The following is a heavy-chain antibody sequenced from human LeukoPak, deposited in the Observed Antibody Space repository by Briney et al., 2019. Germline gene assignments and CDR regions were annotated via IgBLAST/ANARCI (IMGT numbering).Heavy chain of an antibody. Sequence: SQTLSLTCTVSGGSISSGGYYWSWIRQPAGKGLEWIGRIYTSGSTNYNPSLKSRVTISVDTSKNQFSLKLSSVTAADTAVYYCARDPEPSGYYDYYYYGMDVWGQGTTVTVSS. J-gene: IGHJ6*02. CDR3: ARDPEPSGYYDYYYYGMDV. D-gene: IGHD3-22*01. CDR1: GGSISSGGYY. CDR2: IYTSGST. V-gene: IGHV4-61*02.